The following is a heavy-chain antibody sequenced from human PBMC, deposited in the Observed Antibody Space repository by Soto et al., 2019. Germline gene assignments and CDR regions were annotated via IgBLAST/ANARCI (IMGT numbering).Heavy chain of an antibody. CDR1: GFSFNNYA. CDR2: VSGSGGTT. D-gene: IGHD3-10*01. J-gene: IGHJ6*02. CDR3: AKVAGVYYYGMDV. V-gene: IGHV3-23*01. Sequence: GGSLRLSCAASGFSFNNYAMSWVRQAPGKGLEWVATVSGSGGTTYYADSVKGPFTISRDNSKNTLYLQMNSLRAEDTAVYYCAKVAGVYYYGMDVWGQGTTVTVSS.